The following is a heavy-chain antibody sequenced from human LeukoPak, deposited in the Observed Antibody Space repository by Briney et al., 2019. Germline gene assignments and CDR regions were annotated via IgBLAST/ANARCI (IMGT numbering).Heavy chain of an antibody. Sequence: GGSLRLSCAASGFTVSSNYMSWVRQAPGKGLEWVSVIYSGGNTYYADSVKGRFTISRDNSKNTVYLQMNSLSAEDTAVYYCARDPFCWSNYVGNNWFDPGGQGTLVTVSA. CDR2: IYSGGNT. CDR3: ARDPFCWSNYVGNNWFDP. V-gene: IGHV3-53*01. J-gene: IGHJ5*02. D-gene: IGHD4-11*01. CDR1: GFTVSSNY.